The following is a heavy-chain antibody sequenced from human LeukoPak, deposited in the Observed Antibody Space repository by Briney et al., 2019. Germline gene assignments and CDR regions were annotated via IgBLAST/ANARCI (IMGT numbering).Heavy chain of an antibody. V-gene: IGHV3-53*01. CDR1: GFTVITND. D-gene: IGHD1-14*01. Sequence: GGSLRLSCAASGFTVITNDMTWVRQAPGKGLEGVSVLYGDGNTKYADSVQGRFTISRDNSKNTLYLEMNSLSPDDTAVYYCARGVEPLAANTLAYWGQGTLVTVSS. CDR3: ARGVEPLAANTLAY. J-gene: IGHJ4*02. CDR2: LYGDGNT.